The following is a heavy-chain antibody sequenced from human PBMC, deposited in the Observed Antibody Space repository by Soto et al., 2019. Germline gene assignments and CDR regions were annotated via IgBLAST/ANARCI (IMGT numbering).Heavy chain of an antibody. V-gene: IGHV3-30*18. J-gene: IGHJ5*02. D-gene: IGHD3-9*01. Sequence: LRLSFASSGFTFSVYGMHWVRQAPGKGLEWVAVISYDGSNKYYADSVKGRFTISRDNSKNTLYLQMNSLRAEDTAVYYCAKDGRYSGFINWFDPWGQGTLVTVSS. CDR2: ISYDGSNK. CDR1: GFTFSVYG. CDR3: AKDGRYSGFINWFDP.